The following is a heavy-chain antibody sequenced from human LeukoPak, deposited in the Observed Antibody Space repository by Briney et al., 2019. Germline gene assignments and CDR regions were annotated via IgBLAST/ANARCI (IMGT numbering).Heavy chain of an antibody. J-gene: IGHJ2*01. D-gene: IGHD2-2*01. CDR2: IYYSGST. Sequence: KTSETLSLTCTVSGGSISSHYWSWIRQPPGKGLEWIGYIYYSGSTNYNPSLKSRVTISVDTSKNQFSLKLSSVTAADTAVYYCARHRSSTSCYLGYFDLWGRGTLVTVSS. V-gene: IGHV4-59*11. CDR3: ARHRSSTSCYLGYFDL. CDR1: GGSISSHY.